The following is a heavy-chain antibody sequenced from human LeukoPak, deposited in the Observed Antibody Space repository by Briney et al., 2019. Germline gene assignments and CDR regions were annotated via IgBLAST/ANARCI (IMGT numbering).Heavy chain of an antibody. CDR3: ARFPAKKAD. Sequence: PSETLSLTCTVSNGSISLYYWSWVRQPPGKGLEWIGYIYHSGNTNYNPSLSSRVTISVDTSKNQFSLELTSVTAADTAVYFCARFPAKKADWVQRTLVTVSS. CDR2: IYHSGNT. J-gene: IGHJ4*02. CDR1: NGSISLYY. V-gene: IGHV4-59*01. D-gene: IGHD4/OR15-4a*01.